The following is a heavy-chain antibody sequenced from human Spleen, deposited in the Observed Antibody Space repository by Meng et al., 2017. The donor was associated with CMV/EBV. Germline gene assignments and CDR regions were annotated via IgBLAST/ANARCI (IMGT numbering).Heavy chain of an antibody. CDR3: AKDSGTGVATTDFDY. D-gene: IGHD5-24*01. CDR1: GFTVSIYG. J-gene: IGHJ4*02. Sequence: SGFTVSIYGMHWVRQAPGKGLEWVAGMQYDGSNKYYADSVKGRFTISRDNSKNTLYLQMNSLRVEDTAVHYCAKDSGTGVATTDFDYWGQGTLVTVSS. V-gene: IGHV3-30*18. CDR2: MQYDGSNK.